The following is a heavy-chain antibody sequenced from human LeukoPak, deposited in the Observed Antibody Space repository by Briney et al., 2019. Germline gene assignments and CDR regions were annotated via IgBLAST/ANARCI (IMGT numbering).Heavy chain of an antibody. Sequence: GGSLRLSCAAPGFTFSSYWMSWVRQAPGKGLEWVANIKQDGSEKYSVDSVKGRFTISRDNSKNTLYLRMNSLRAEDTAVYYCAKRMIDYDFWSGRLQGDDYWGQGALVTVSS. CDR1: GFTFSSYW. J-gene: IGHJ4*02. D-gene: IGHD3-3*01. CDR3: AKRMIDYDFWSGRLQGDDY. V-gene: IGHV3-7*03. CDR2: IKQDGSEK.